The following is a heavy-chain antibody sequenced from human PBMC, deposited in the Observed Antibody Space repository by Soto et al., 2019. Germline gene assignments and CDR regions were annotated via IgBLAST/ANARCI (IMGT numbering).Heavy chain of an antibody. V-gene: IGHV3-74*01. Sequence: EVQLVESGGGLVQPGGSLRLSCAASEFTFSGRSVHWVRQAPGKGLVWVSGIDKVGTDSTYADSVKGRFTSSRDNAKNTVYLQMNSLRVEDTSLYYCARGWFGPDVWGKGTTVTVSS. J-gene: IGHJ6*03. D-gene: IGHD3-10*01. CDR2: IDKVGTDS. CDR3: ARGWFGPDV. CDR1: EFTFSGRS.